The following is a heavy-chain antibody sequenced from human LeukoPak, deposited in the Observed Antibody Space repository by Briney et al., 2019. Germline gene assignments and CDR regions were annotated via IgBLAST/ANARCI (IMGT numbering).Heavy chain of an antibody. J-gene: IGHJ4*02. CDR1: GYTFTGYY. D-gene: IGHD3-22*01. CDR2: INPNSGGT. V-gene: IGHV1-2*02. Sequence: GASVKVSCKASGYTFTGYYMHWVRQAPGQGLEWMGWINPNSGGTNYAQKFQGRVTMTRDTSTSTVYMELSSLRSEDTAVYYCARHRYYYDSSGYYYYWGQGTLVTVSS. CDR3: ARHRYYYDSSGYYYY.